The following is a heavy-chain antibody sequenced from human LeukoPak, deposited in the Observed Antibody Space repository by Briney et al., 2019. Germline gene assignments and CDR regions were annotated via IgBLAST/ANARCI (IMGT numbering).Heavy chain of an antibody. V-gene: IGHV4-31*03. J-gene: IGHJ4*02. D-gene: IGHD2-2*01. Sequence: SQTLSLTCTVSGGSISSGGYYCSWIRQHPGKGLEWIGYIYYSGSTYYNPSLKSRVTISVDTSKNQFSLKLSSVTAADTAVYYCTRVVPAAAVDYWGQGTLVTVSS. CDR1: GGSISSGGYY. CDR3: TRVVPAAAVDY. CDR2: IYYSGST.